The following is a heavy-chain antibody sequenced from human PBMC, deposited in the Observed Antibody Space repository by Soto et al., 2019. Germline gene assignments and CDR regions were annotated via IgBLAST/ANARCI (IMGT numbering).Heavy chain of an antibody. Sequence: SVKVSCKASGGTFSSYAISWVRQAPGQGLEWMGGIIPIFGTANYAQKFQGRVTITADESTSTAYMELSSLRSEDTAVYYCAKYVSGVEDSFDLWGQGTMVTVSS. V-gene: IGHV1-69*13. D-gene: IGHD1-1*01. J-gene: IGHJ3*01. CDR2: IIPIFGTA. CDR3: AKYVSGVEDSFDL. CDR1: GGTFSSYA.